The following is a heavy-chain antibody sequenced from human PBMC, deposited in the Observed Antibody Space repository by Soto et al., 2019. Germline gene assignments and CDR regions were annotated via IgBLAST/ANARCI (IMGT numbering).Heavy chain of an antibody. CDR2: ISGSGGST. CDR3: AKDSNYDFWRGDWH. D-gene: IGHD3-3*01. CDR1: GFTFSNYA. V-gene: IGHV3-23*01. Sequence: EVQLLESGGGLVQPGGSLRLSCAASGFTFSNYAMSWVRQAPGKGLEWVSAISGSGGSTYYADSVKGRFAISRDNSEKTLYLQMNSLRAEDTAVYYCAKDSNYDFWRGDWHWGQGTLVTVSS. J-gene: IGHJ4*02.